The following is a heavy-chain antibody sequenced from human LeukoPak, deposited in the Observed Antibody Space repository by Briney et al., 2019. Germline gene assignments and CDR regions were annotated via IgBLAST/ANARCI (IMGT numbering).Heavy chain of an antibody. CDR3: ARGEYSSGWRYYYYYYMDV. J-gene: IGHJ6*03. CDR2: ISPSGGST. Sequence: ASVKVSCKAFGYTFTRYYMHWVRRAPGQGPEWMGVISPSGGSTTYAQKFQGRVTLTRDMSTSTDYLELSSLRSEDTAVYYCARGEYSSGWRYYYYYYMDVWGKGTTVTVSS. V-gene: IGHV1-46*01. CDR1: GYTFTRYY. D-gene: IGHD6-19*01.